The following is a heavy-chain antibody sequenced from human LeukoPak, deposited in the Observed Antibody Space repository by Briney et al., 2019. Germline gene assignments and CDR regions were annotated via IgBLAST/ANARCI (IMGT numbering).Heavy chain of an antibody. CDR3: ARDHSNEMCGGGCYASWFDP. J-gene: IGHJ5*02. V-gene: IGHV1-46*01. D-gene: IGHD2-21*02. CDR1: GYTFTRHW. Sequence: GASVKVSCKTSGYTFTRHWMXWVRQXPGQGXXWMGXINPNGGTTNFEQKFQGRVTMNTDKSTSTVYMELSSLTSEDTAVYYCARDHSNEMCGGGCYASWFDPWGQGTLVTVSS. CDR2: INPNGGTT.